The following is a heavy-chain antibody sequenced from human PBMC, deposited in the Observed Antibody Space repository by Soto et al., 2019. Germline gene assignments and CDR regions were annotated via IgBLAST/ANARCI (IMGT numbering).Heavy chain of an antibody. J-gene: IGHJ6*02. CDR1: GFTFDDYA. CDR3: ARDPLSWRHYYYYYGMDV. CDR2: ISWNSGNI. Sequence: GGSLRLSCAASGFTFDDYAMHWVRQALGKGLEWVSSISWNSGNIGYADSVKGRFTPSRDNAENSRYLQMNSLRPEDTAVYYCARDPLSWRHYYYYYGMDVWGQGT. D-gene: IGHD6-25*01. V-gene: IGHV3-9*01.